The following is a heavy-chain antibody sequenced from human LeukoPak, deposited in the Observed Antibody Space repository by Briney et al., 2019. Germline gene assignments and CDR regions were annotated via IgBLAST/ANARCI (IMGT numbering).Heavy chain of an antibody. J-gene: IGHJ4*02. Sequence: PGGSLRLSCAASGFTFSRYSMNWVRQAPGQGLEWVSAISDNSGNTYYADSVKGRFTISRDNSENTLYLQMNSLRAEDTALYYCSNGRTSSGTLQHDYWGQGTLVTVSS. V-gene: IGHV3-23*01. CDR1: GFTFSRYS. CDR2: ISDNSGNT. D-gene: IGHD6-19*01. CDR3: SNGRTSSGTLQHDY.